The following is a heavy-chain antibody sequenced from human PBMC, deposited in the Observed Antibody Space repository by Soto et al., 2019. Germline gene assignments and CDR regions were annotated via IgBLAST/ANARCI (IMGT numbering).Heavy chain of an antibody. CDR1: GFTFNDYG. J-gene: IGHJ4*02. V-gene: IGHV3-21*04. CDR3: AREDSIIIPAVSDF. CDR2: VSKSDYT. Sequence: GGSLRLSCVVSGFTFNDYGINWVRQAPGKGLEWVSTVSKSDYTYYSDSVKGRFTISRDNAKNTVSLQMNTLRAEDTAVYYCAREDSIIIPAVSDFWGQGTLVTVSS. D-gene: IGHD2-2*01.